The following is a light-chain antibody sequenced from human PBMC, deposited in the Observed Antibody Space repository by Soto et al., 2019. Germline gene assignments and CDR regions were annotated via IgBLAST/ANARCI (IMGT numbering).Light chain of an antibody. V-gene: IGLV2-23*01. CDR1: SSDVGSYNL. CDR2: EGS. J-gene: IGLJ2*01. Sequence: QSALTQPASVSGSPGQSITISCTGTSSDVGSYNLVSWYQQHPGKAPKLMIYEGSKRPSGVSNRFSGSKSGNTASLTISGLQXEDXAXYYCCSYAGSSTHVVFGGGTKLTVL. CDR3: CSYAGSSTHVV.